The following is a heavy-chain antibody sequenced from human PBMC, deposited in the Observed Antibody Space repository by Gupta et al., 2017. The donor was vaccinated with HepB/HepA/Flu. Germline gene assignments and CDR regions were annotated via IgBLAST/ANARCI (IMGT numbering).Heavy chain of an antibody. J-gene: IGHJ5*02. CDR1: GLTFNTFW. CDR3: TRDQGSNWFDL. V-gene: IGHV3-7*01. Sequence: EVQLVESGGGLVEPGGSLRLSCAASGLTFNTFWMTWVRQDPGKGLEWVDTIRQDGSKKDEVDAVKGRFTIARDNAKNSLFMQMNRMRVEDTAIYYGTRDQGSNWFDLGGQGTLVTVSS. CDR2: IRQDGSKK.